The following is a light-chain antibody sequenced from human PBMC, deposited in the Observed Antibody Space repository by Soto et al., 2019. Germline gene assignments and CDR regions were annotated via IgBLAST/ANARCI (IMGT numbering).Light chain of an antibody. V-gene: IGKV3D-20*01. CDR1: ESVSSNQ. Sequence: EIVLTQSPGTLSLSPGERATLYCGASESVSSNQLAWYQQKPGLAPRLLIYDASSRASGIPERFSGSGSGTGFSLTISSLEPEDSAVYYCQQYGSSPITFGQGTRLEIK. J-gene: IGKJ5*01. CDR3: QQYGSSPIT. CDR2: DAS.